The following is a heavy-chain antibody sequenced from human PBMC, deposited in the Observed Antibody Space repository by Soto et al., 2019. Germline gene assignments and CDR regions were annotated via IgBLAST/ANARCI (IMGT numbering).Heavy chain of an antibody. Sequence: QVQLVQSGAEVKKPGASVKVSCKASGYTFTSYGISWVRQAPGQGLEWMGWISAYNGNTNYAQKLQGRVTMTTDTSTSTDYMELSSLRSDDTAVYYCARVVVITTEHYYGMDVGGQGTTVTVSS. CDR1: GYTFTSYG. CDR2: ISAYNGNT. V-gene: IGHV1-18*04. J-gene: IGHJ6*02. CDR3: ARVVVITTEHYYGMDV. D-gene: IGHD3-22*01.